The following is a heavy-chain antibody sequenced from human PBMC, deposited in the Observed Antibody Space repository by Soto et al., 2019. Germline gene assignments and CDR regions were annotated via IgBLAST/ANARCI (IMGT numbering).Heavy chain of an antibody. CDR1: GDSISSDNW. CDR3: ARGTIQRIFDY. V-gene: IGHV4-4*02. Sequence: QVQLQESGPGLVKPSGTLSLTCAVSGDSISSDNWWTWVRQPPGKGMEWIGEIYHSGSTYYNPSLKSRVLISVDNSKNQLSLQLYSVTAEDTAIYYCARGTIQRIFDYWGQGTVVSVSS. CDR2: IYHSGST. J-gene: IGHJ4*02. D-gene: IGHD1-1*01.